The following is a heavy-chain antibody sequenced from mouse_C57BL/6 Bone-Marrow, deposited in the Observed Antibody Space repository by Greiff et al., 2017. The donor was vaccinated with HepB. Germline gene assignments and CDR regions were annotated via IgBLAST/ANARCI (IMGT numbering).Heavy chain of an antibody. CDR2: ISDGGSYT. CDR1: GFTFSSYA. V-gene: IGHV5-4*01. Sequence: EVQRVESGGGLVKPGGSLKLSCAASGFTFSSYAMSWVRQTPEKRLEWVATISDGGSYTYYPDNVKGRFTISRDNAKNNLYLQMSHLKSEDTAMYYCARALGAMDYWGQGTSVTVSS. D-gene: IGHD3-3*01. J-gene: IGHJ4*01. CDR3: ARALGAMDY.